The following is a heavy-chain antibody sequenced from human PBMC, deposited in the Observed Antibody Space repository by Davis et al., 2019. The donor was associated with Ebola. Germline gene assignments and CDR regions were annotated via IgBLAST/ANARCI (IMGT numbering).Heavy chain of an antibody. D-gene: IGHD3-3*01. CDR1: GFTVSSNY. J-gene: IGHJ6*04. Sequence: GESLKISCAASGFTVSSNYMTWVRQAPGKGLEWVSIIYSGAGGSTYYADSVKGRFTISRDNSKKTLYLQMNSLRAEDTAVYYCAKSGLSFGVVKYHYGMDVWGKGTTVTVSS. CDR3: AKSGLSFGVVKYHYGMDV. V-gene: IGHV3-23*03. CDR2: IYSGAGGST.